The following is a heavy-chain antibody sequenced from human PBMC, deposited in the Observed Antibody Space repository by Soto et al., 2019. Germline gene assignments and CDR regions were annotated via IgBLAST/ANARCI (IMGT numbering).Heavy chain of an antibody. CDR3: ARGPYYDLIWNYYYMDV. V-gene: IGHV4-59*08. Sequence: QVQLQESGPGLVKPSETLSLSCSVSGGSISGHYWSWVRQTPGKGLEWIGYMYYSGSTNYNPSLNSRVTISVDTSKNHISRRLSSVTAADTAVYYCARGPYYDLIWNYYYMDVWGKGTTVTVSS. CDR2: MYYSGST. CDR1: GGSISGHY. D-gene: IGHD3-16*01. J-gene: IGHJ6*03.